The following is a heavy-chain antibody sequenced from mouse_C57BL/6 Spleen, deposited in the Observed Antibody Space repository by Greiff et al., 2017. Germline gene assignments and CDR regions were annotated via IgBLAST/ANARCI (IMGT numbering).Heavy chain of an antibody. CDR1: GFTFSDYG. CDR2: ISSGSSTI. D-gene: IGHD2-4*01. CDR3: AKNDYDVPSYYAMDY. V-gene: IGHV5-17*01. Sequence: EVQGVESGGGLVKPGGSLKLSCAASGFTFSDYGMHWVRQAPEKGLEWVAYISSGSSTIYYADTVKGRFTISRDNAKNTLFLQMTSLRSEDTAMYYCAKNDYDVPSYYAMDYWGKGTSVTVSS. J-gene: IGHJ4*01.